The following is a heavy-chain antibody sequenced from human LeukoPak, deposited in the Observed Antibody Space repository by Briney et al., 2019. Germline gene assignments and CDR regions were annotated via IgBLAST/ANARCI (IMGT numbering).Heavy chain of an antibody. CDR2: IYYSGGS. Sequence: MPSETLSLTCTVSGGSISSYYWSWIRQPPGKGLEWIGYIYYSGGSSYNPSLKSRVTISVDTSKNQLSLKLSSVTAADTAVYYCARGNDWFDPWGQGTLVTVSS. CDR3: ARGNDWFDP. V-gene: IGHV4-59*01. J-gene: IGHJ5*02. CDR1: GGSISSYY.